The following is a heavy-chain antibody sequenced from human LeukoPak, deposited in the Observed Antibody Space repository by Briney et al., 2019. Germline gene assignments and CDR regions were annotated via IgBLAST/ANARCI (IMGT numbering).Heavy chain of an antibody. CDR3: VKARMPHCGTDCLES. J-gene: IGHJ4*02. V-gene: IGHV3-23*01. Sequence: PGGSLRLSCAASGFTFSNYGMSWVRLAPGKGLEWVSVIRGSGGGTYYADSVKGRFTISRDNSKNTVYLQMNSLRAEDTAVYYCVKARMPHCGTDCLESWGQGTLVTVSS. CDR2: IRGSGGGT. D-gene: IGHD2-21*02. CDR1: GFTFSNYG.